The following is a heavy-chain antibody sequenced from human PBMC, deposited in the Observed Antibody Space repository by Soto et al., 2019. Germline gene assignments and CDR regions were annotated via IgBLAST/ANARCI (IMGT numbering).Heavy chain of an antibody. CDR2: IKQDGSEQ. CDR1: GFTFITYW. J-gene: IGHJ4*02. CDR3: ARLTHAGIAVAGTVY. V-gene: IGHV3-7*05. D-gene: IGHD6-19*01. Sequence: EVLLVESGGGLVQPGGSLRLSCAASGFTFITYWMSWVRQAPGKGLEWVANIKQDGSEQFYVDSVKGRFTISRDNAKNALSRQMHSMRAEDTAVYFCARLTHAGIAVAGTVYWGQGTLVTVSS.